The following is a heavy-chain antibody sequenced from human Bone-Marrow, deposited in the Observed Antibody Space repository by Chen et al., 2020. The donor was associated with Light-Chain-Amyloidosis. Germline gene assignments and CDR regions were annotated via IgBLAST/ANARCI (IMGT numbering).Heavy chain of an antibody. D-gene: IGHD2-2*01. Sequence: QVQLVASGGGVVQPGRSLRLSCAASGFTFSSYVMHWVRQAPGKGLEWVAVISYDGNNNNYADSVRGRFTVSRNNSKNTLSLELNSLTPEDTAVYYCARGRRDSFYYGGLDVWGQGSTVTVSS. CDR1: GFTFSSYV. CDR3: ARGRRDSFYYGGLDV. J-gene: IGHJ6*02. V-gene: IGHV3-30*01. CDR2: ISYDGNNN.